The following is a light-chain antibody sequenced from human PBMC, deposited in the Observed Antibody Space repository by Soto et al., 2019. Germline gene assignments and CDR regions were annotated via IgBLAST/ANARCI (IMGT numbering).Light chain of an antibody. CDR2: SNN. CDR1: SSNIGSNT. V-gene: IGLV1-44*01. J-gene: IGLJ1*01. CDR3: AAWDDSLNGYV. Sequence: LTEPPSASGSTCQRVTISCSGSSSNIGSNTVNWYQQLPGTAPKLLIYSNNQRPSGVPDRFSGSKSGTSASLAISGLQSEDEADYYCAAWDDSLNGYVFGTGSKVTVL.